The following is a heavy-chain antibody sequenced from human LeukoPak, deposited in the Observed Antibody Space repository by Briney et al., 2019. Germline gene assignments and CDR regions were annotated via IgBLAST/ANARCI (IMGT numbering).Heavy chain of an antibody. J-gene: IGHJ6*03. CDR1: GGSISSYY. Sequence: PSETLSLTCTVSGGSISSYYWSWIRQPPGKGLEWIGYIYYSGSTNYNPSLKNRVTISVDTSKNQFSLKLSSVTAADTAVYYCAREAQSVSYGYYYYYMDVWGKGTTVTVPS. CDR2: IYYSGST. V-gene: IGHV4-59*01. D-gene: IGHD1-26*01. CDR3: AREAQSVSYGYYYYYMDV.